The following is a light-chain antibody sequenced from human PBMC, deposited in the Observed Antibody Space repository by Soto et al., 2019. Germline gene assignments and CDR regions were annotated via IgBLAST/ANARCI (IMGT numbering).Light chain of an antibody. Sequence: VLKQSPGTLSLTQGERATLSCMASQSVSSNLAWYQQKPFQAPRLLIYGASTRATGIPARFSGSGSGTEFTLTISSLQSEDFAVYYCHQYNDWPPWTFGQGTMVDNK. V-gene: IGKV3-15*01. CDR2: GAS. CDR3: HQYNDWPPWT. J-gene: IGKJ1*01. CDR1: QSVSSN.